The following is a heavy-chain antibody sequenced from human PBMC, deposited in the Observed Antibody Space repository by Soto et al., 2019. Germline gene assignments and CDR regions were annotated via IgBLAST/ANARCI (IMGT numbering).Heavy chain of an antibody. J-gene: IGHJ4*02. Sequence: SETLSLTCTVSGGSISSSSYYWGWIRQPPGKGLEWIGSIYYSGSTYYNPSLKSRLTISVDTSKNQFSLKLSSVTAADTAVYYCARRLAAAGTFDYWGQGTLVTVSS. D-gene: IGHD6-13*01. V-gene: IGHV4-39*01. CDR2: IYYSGST. CDR3: ARRLAAAGTFDY. CDR1: GGSISSSSYY.